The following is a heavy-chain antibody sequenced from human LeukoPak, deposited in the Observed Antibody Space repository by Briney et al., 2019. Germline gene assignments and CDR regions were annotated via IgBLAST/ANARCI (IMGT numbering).Heavy chain of an antibody. CDR3: ARLYYYDSSGYYPHDAFDI. CDR1: GGSFSGYY. CDR2: INHSGST. J-gene: IGHJ3*02. Sequence: SETLSLTCAVYGGSFSGYYWSWIRQPPGKGLEWIGEINHSGSTNYNPSLKSRVTISVDTSKNQFSLKLSSVTAADTAVYYCARLYYYDSSGYYPHDAFDIWGQGTMVTVSS. D-gene: IGHD3-22*01. V-gene: IGHV4-34*01.